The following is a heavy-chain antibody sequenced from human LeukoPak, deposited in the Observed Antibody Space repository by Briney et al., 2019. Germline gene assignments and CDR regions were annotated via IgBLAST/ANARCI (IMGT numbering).Heavy chain of an antibody. CDR1: VGSISRGFYY. CDR2: IYYSGNA. CDR3: ARTIAVAGDFDS. Sequence: SESLSLTCTVSVGSISRGFYYWGWIRQPPGKGLEWIGTIYYSGNAYYNSSLRSRVTMFVDTSKNQFSLNLTSVTAADTAMYYCARTIAVAGDFDSWGQGTLVTVSS. J-gene: IGHJ4*02. D-gene: IGHD6-19*01. V-gene: IGHV4-39*01.